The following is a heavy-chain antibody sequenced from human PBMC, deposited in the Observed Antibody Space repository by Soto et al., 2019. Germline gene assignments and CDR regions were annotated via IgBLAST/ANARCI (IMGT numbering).Heavy chain of an antibody. V-gene: IGHV4-30-4*01. CDR3: ARAVATIKRYYGMDV. J-gene: IGHJ6*02. Sequence: SETLSLTCTVSGGSIISGDYYWILIRQPPGKGLEWIGYIYYSGSTYYNPSLKSRVTISVDTSKNQFSLKLSSVTAADTAVYYCARAVATIKRYYGMDVWGQGTTVTVSS. D-gene: IGHD5-12*01. CDR1: GGSIISGDYY. CDR2: IYYSGST.